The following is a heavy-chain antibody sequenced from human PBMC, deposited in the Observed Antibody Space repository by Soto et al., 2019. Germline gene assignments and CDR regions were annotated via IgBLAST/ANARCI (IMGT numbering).Heavy chain of an antibody. Sequence: PSETLSLTCTVPGISVSTSDYYWGWVRQPPGKGLDWIGNIYYSGSTFYNPSLRIRVTLSVDTSKNQFSLRLNSVTVADTAVYFCAGFVVPASRNSDFDYWGQGTLVTVSS. CDR3: AGFVVPASRNSDFDY. J-gene: IGHJ4*02. D-gene: IGHD2-15*01. CDR2: IYYSGST. V-gene: IGHV4-39*01. CDR1: GISVSTSDYY.